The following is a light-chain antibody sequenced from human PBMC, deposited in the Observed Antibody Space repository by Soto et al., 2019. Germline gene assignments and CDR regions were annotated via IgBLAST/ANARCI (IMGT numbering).Light chain of an antibody. V-gene: IGKV3-15*01. Sequence: EIVMTQSLATSVVSVGEKDNLSCRASQSVSSNLAWYQQKVGQAPKLLIYDASTRATGIPARFSGSGSGTEFTLTISSLQSEDFAVYYCQQYNNWPETFGQGTKV. CDR2: DAS. J-gene: IGKJ1*01. CDR3: QQYNNWPET. CDR1: QSVSSN.